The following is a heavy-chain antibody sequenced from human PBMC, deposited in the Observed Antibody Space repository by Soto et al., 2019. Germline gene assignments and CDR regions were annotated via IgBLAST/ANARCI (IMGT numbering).Heavy chain of an antibody. V-gene: IGHV1-2*04. CDR3: ARGAHCSGGSCYWMAFDI. CDR2: INPNSGGT. Sequence: QVQLVQSGAEVKKPGASVKVSCKASGYTFTGYYMHWVRQAPGQGLEWMGWINPNSGGTNYAQKFQGWVTMIRDTSISTAYMELSRLRSDDTAVYYCARGAHCSGGSCYWMAFDIWGQGTMVTVSS. J-gene: IGHJ3*02. CDR1: GYTFTGYY. D-gene: IGHD2-15*01.